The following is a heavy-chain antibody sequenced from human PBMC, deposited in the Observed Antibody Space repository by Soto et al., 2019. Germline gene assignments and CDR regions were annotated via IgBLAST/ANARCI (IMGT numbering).Heavy chain of an antibody. CDR3: ARSTMIVVTNRFDY. Sequence: GGSLRLSCAASGFTFSDYYMSWIRQAPGKGLEWVSYISSSGSTIYYADSVKDRFTISRDNAKNSLCLQMNSLRAEDTAVYYCARSTMIVVTNRFDYWGQGTLVTVSS. CDR2: ISSSGSTI. V-gene: IGHV3-11*01. J-gene: IGHJ4*02. D-gene: IGHD3-22*01. CDR1: GFTFSDYY.